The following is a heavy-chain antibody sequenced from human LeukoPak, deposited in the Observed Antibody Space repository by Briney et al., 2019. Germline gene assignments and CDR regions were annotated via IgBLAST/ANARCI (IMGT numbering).Heavy chain of an antibody. CDR1: GFTFSSQW. J-gene: IGHJ6*04. D-gene: IGHD3-22*01. CDR2: VNQGGTEK. Sequence: GGSLRLSCAASGFTFSSQWMSWVRQAPGKGLEWVANVNQGGTEKYYVDSVKGRLTISRDNAKNSLYLQMNSLRAEDTAVYYCARGPTMKMDVWGKGTTVTVSS. CDR3: ARGPTMKMDV. V-gene: IGHV3-7*01.